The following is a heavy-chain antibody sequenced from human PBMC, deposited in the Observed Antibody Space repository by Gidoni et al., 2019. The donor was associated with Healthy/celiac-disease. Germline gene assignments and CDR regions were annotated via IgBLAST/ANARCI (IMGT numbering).Heavy chain of an antibody. D-gene: IGHD3-22*01. CDR3: ARSRGYYDSSGYQTVTYWYFDL. J-gene: IGHJ2*01. Sequence: QVQLQQWGAGLLKPSETLSLTCAVFGGSFSGYYWSWLRQPPGKGLEWIGEINHSGSTNYNPSLKSRVTISVDTSKNQFSLKLSSVTAADTAVYYCARSRGYYDSSGYQTVTYWYFDLWGRGTLVTVSS. CDR1: GGSFSGYY. CDR2: INHSGST. V-gene: IGHV4-34*01.